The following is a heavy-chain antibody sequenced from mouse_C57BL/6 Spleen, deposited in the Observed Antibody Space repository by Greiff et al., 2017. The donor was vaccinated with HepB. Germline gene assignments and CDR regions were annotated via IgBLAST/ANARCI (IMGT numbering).Heavy chain of an antibody. D-gene: IGHD3-3*01. Sequence: EVKLQESGPGLVKPSQSLSLTCSVTGYSITSGYCWNWIRQFPGNKLEWMGYISYDGSNNYNPSLKNRISITRDTSKNQFFLKLNSVTTEDTATYYCARGWDRGFAYWGQGTLVTVSA. CDR1: GYSITSGYC. J-gene: IGHJ3*01. V-gene: IGHV3-6*01. CDR3: ARGWDRGFAY. CDR2: ISYDGSN.